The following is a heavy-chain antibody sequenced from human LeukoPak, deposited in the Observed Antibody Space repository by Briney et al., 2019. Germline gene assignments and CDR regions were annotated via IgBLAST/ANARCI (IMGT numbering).Heavy chain of an antibody. CDR2: ICPADSDT. CDR3: ARLPHCGSDCYPNWFDS. V-gene: IGHV5-51*01. J-gene: IGHJ5*01. CDR1: GGSLTKFW. Sequence: GESLKISCEGSGGSLTKFWIGWVRQMPGKGLELMGIICPADSDTRYSPSFQGQVTISADKSISTAYLQWSSLKTSDTAMYYCARLPHCGSDCYPNWFDSWGQGTLVTVSS. D-gene: IGHD2-21*02.